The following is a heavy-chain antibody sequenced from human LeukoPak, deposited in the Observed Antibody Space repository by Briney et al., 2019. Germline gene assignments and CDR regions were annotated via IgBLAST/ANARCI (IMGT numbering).Heavy chain of an antibody. CDR1: GFTFSSYE. CDR2: ISSSGSTI. J-gene: IGHJ4*02. Sequence: PGGSLRLSCAASGFTFSSYEMNWVRQAPGKGLEWVSYISSSGSTIYYADSVKGRFTISRDNSKNTLYLQMNSLRAEDTAVYYCARASDVENHFGDCYCLDYWGQGTLVTVSS. V-gene: IGHV3-48*03. D-gene: IGHD2-21*02. CDR3: ARASDVENHFGDCYCLDY.